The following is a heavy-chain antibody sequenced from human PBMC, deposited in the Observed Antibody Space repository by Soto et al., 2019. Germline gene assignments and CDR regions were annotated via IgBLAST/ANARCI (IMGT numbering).Heavy chain of an antibody. V-gene: IGHV4-30-4*01. J-gene: IGHJ5*02. Sequence: PSETLSLTCTVSGGSISSGDYYWSWIRHPPGKGLEWIGYIYYSGSTYYNPSLKSRVTISVDTSKNQFSLKLSSVTAADTAVYYCARDHFSVYDSSGYYFYNWFDPWGQGTLVTVSS. D-gene: IGHD3-22*01. CDR2: IYYSGST. CDR3: ARDHFSVYDSSGYYFYNWFDP. CDR1: GGSISSGDYY.